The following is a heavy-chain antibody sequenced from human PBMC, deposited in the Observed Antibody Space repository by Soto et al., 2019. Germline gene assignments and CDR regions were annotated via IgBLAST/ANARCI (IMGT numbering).Heavy chain of an antibody. CDR2: ISARGGSS. D-gene: IGHD5-12*01. Sequence: DVQLLESGGGLVQPGGSLRLSCAASGFSFSSYAMVWVRQAPGKGLEWVAVISARGGSSYFADSVKGRFTLSRDNSKNVLFLEMNSLRAEDTAIYFWAKGSIEYSASVYNWGQGTLVVVSS. J-gene: IGHJ4*02. V-gene: IGHV3-23*01. CDR1: GFSFSSYA. CDR3: AKGSIEYSASVYN.